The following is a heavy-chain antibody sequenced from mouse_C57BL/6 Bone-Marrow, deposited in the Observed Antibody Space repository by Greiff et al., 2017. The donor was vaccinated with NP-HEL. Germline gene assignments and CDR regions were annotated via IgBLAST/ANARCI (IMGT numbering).Heavy chain of an antibody. CDR1: GYTFTDYY. V-gene: IGHV1-76*01. CDR2: IYPGSGNT. J-gene: IGHJ1*03. Sequence: QVQLKESGAELVRPGASVKLSCKASGYTFTDYYINWVKQRPGQGLEWIARIYPGSGNTYYNEKFKGKATLTAEKSSSTAYMQLSSLTSEDSAVCFCARSGGPRYFDVWGKGTTVTVSS. CDR3: ARSGGPRYFDV.